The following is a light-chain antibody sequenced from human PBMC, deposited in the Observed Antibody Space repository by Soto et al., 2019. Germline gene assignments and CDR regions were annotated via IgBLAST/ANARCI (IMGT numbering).Light chain of an antibody. J-gene: IGLJ1*01. Sequence: QSVLTQPPSASGSPGQSVTISCTGTSSDVGGYNFVSWYQQHPGKAPKLMIYEVSKRPSGVPDRFSGSKSGNTASLTVSGLQAEDEADYYCSSYAGSNTPDVFGTGTQVTVL. CDR1: SSDVGGYNF. CDR2: EVS. V-gene: IGLV2-8*01. CDR3: SSYAGSNTPDV.